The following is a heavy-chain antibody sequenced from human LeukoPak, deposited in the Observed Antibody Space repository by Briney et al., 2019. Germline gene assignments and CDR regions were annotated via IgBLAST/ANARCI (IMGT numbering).Heavy chain of an antibody. CDR2: IYYSGST. J-gene: IGHJ4*02. CDR1: GGSISSYY. Sequence: PSETLSLTCTVSGGSISSYYWSWIRQPPGKGLEWIGYIYYSGSTNYNPSLKSRVTISVDTSKNQFSLKLSSVTAADTAVYYCATYRRGYSYGYDYWGQGTLVTVSS. CDR3: ATYRRGYSYGYDY. V-gene: IGHV4-59*01. D-gene: IGHD5-18*01.